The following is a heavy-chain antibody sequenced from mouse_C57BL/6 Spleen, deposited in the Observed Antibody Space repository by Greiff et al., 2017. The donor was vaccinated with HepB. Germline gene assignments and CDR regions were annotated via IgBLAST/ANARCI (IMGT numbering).Heavy chain of an antibody. J-gene: IGHJ4*01. CDR1: GYTFTDYN. CDR2: INPNNGGT. Sequence: EVQLQQSGPELVKPGASVKIPCKASGYTFTDYNMDWVKPSHGKSLEWIGDINPNNGGTIYNQKFKGKATLTVDKSSSTGYMERRSLTSEDTAVYYCAILRFYYDDDWGMDYWGQGTSVTVSS. D-gene: IGHD2-4*01. CDR3: AILRFYYDDDWGMDY. V-gene: IGHV1-18*01.